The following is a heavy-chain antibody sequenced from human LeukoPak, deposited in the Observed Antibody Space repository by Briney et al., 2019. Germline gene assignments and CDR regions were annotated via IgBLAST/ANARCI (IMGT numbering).Heavy chain of an antibody. CDR2: INHSGST. CDR1: GGSINSASYY. J-gene: IGHJ5*02. Sequence: SETLSLTCSVSGGSINSASYYWSWIRQHPGKGLEWIGEINHSGSTNYNPSLTSRITISADTSKNQFSLKLSSVTAADTAVYYCARQREEGCSSTSCYPFDPWGQGTLVTVSS. CDR3: ARQREEGCSSTSCYPFDP. V-gene: IGHV4-61*01. D-gene: IGHD2-2*01.